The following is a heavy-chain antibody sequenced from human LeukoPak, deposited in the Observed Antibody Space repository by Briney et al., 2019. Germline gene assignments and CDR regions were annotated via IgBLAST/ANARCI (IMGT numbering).Heavy chain of an antibody. CDR3: ARGTVGNAFDI. J-gene: IGHJ3*02. D-gene: IGHD4-23*01. CDR1: GFTFSNYA. CDR2: INDNGSTR. V-gene: IGHV3-23*01. Sequence: GGSLRLSCGASGFTFSNYAMSWVRQAPGKGLEWVSGINDNGSTRFYAASVKGRFTSSRDNAKNSLYLQMNSLRAEDTAVYYCARGTVGNAFDIWGQGTMVTVSS.